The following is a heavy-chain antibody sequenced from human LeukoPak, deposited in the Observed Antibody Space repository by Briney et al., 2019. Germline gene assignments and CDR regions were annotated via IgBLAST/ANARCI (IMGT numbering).Heavy chain of an antibody. CDR3: ARLRAGYCSSTSCPYWYFGL. CDR1: GYTFTSYA. D-gene: IGHD2-2*01. V-gene: IGHV1-3*01. CDR2: INAGNGNT. J-gene: IGHJ2*01. Sequence: ASVKVSCKASGYTFTSYAMHWVRQAPGQRREWMGWINAGNGNTKYSQKFQGRVTITRDTSASTAYMELSGLRCEGKAVYYCARLRAGYCSSTSCPYWYFGLWGRGTLVTVSS.